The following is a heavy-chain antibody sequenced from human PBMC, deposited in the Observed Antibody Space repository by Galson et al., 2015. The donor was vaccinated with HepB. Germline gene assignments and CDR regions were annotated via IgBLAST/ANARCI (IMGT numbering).Heavy chain of an antibody. CDR3: ARDGADLTTVTTCDY. CDR1: GFTFSSYW. V-gene: IGHV3-74*01. J-gene: IGHJ4*02. D-gene: IGHD4-17*01. Sequence: SLRLSCAASGFTFSSYWMHWVRQAPGKGLVWVSRINSDGSSTSYADSVKGRFTISRDNAKNTLYLQMNSLRAEDTAVYYCARDGADLTTVTTCDYWGQGTLVTVSS. CDR2: INSDGSST.